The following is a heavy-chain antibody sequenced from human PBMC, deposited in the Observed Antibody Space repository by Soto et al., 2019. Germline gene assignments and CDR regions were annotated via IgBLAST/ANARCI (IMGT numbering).Heavy chain of an antibody. Sequence: GGSLRLSCAASGFTFSNAWMNWVRQAPGKGLEWVGRIKSKTDGGTTDYAAPVKGRFTISRDDSKNTLYLQMNSLKTEDTAVYYCTTDTFSGWFADDAFDIWGQGTMVTVSS. J-gene: IGHJ3*02. CDR2: IKSKTDGGTT. CDR3: TTDTFSGWFADDAFDI. V-gene: IGHV3-15*07. D-gene: IGHD6-19*01. CDR1: GFTFSNAW.